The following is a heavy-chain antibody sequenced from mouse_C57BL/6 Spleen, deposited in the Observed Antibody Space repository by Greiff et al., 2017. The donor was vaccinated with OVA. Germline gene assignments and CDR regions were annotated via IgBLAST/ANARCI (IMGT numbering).Heavy chain of an antibody. CDR1: GYTFTDYY. CDR3: AIDSSGYGHFDY. V-gene: IGHV1-26*01. CDR2: INPNNGGT. D-gene: IGHD3-2*02. Sequence: VQLQQSGPELVKPGASVKISCKASGYTFTDYYMNWVKQSHGKSLEWIGDINPNNGGTSYNQKFKGKATLTVDKSSSTAYMELRSLTSEDSAVYYCAIDSSGYGHFDYWGQGTTLTVSS. J-gene: IGHJ2*01.